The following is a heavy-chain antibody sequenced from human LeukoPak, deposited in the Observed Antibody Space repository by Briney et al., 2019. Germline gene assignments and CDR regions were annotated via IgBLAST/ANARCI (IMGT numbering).Heavy chain of an antibody. CDR1: GGTFSSYA. CDR2: IIPIFGTA. J-gene: IGHJ6*03. D-gene: IGHD2-2*01. Sequence: ASVKVSCKASGGTFSSYAISWVRQAPGQGLEWMGRIIPIFGTANYAQKFQGRVTITADESTSTAYMELSSLRSEDTAVYYCASSPPTSSYYYYYMDVWGKGTTVTVSS. CDR3: ASSPPTSSYYYYYMDV. V-gene: IGHV1-69*13.